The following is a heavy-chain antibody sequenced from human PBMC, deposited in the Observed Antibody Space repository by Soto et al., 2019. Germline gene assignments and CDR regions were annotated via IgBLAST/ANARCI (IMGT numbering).Heavy chain of an antibody. CDR3: VRRPLNSNGAY. CDR2: IYSSGST. D-gene: IGHD3-22*01. J-gene: IGHJ4*02. V-gene: IGHV3-53*01. Sequence: PGGSLRLSCAASGFTFSSYSMSWVRQAPGKGLEWVSLIYSSGSTHYADSVKGRFTISRDNSKNTVHLQMNTLRAEDTAVYYCVRRPLNSNGAYWGQGTLVTVSS. CDR1: GFTFSSYS.